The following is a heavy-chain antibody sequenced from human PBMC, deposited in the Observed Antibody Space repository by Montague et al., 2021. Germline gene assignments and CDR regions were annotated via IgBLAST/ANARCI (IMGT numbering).Heavy chain of an antibody. CDR1: GGSISEFY. CDR2: IYDNGTT. V-gene: IGHV4-59*08. Sequence: SETLSLTCTVPGGSISEFYWSWIRQSPEKGLEWIGYIYDNGTTNYNPSLKSRVTISADTSMNQFSLNLRSVTAADTAVYFCARRLGIRAPFDYWGQGTLVTVSS. CDR3: ARRLGIRAPFDY. J-gene: IGHJ4*02. D-gene: IGHD7-27*01.